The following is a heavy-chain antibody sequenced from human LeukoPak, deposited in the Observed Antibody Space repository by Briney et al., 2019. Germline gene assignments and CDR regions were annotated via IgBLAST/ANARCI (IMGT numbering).Heavy chain of an antibody. Sequence: ASVKVSCKASGGTFSSYAISWVRQAPGQGLEWMGGIIPIFGTANYAQKFQGRVTITADESTSTAYMELSSLRSEDTAVYYCARVMTTVTRDYYYYGMDVWGQGTTVTVSS. CDR3: ARVMTTVTRDYYYYGMDV. J-gene: IGHJ6*02. V-gene: IGHV1-69*13. CDR2: IIPIFGTA. D-gene: IGHD4-17*01. CDR1: GGTFSSYA.